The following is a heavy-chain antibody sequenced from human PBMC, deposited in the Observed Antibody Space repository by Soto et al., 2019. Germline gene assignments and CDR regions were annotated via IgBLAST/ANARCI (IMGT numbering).Heavy chain of an antibody. V-gene: IGHV1-69*06. Sequence: QMQLVQSGAEVKKPGSSVKVSCKASGGTLSSFINYPINWVRQAPVQGLEWMGGIVPNVGTANYAQKFQGRVTITADKSTGTAYMEVSSRRSDDTALYYCARRDTSGFLRYFDNWGQGTLVTVSS. D-gene: IGHD3-3*01. CDR1: GGTLSSFINYP. CDR2: IVPNVGTA. CDR3: ARRDTSGFLRYFDN. J-gene: IGHJ4*02.